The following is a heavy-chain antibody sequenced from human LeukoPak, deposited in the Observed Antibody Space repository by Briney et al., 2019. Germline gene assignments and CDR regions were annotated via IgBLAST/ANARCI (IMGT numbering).Heavy chain of an antibody. V-gene: IGHV4-34*01. D-gene: IGHD5-12*01. CDR3: ARRGSSSGYDYSDY. Sequence: PSETLSLTCAVYGGSFSGYYWSWIRQPPGKGLEWIGEINHSGSTNYNPSLKSRVAMDVDTSKNQFSLKVTSVTVADTAVYYCARRGSSSGYDYSDYWGQGTLVTVSS. CDR1: GGSFSGYY. CDR2: INHSGST. J-gene: IGHJ4*02.